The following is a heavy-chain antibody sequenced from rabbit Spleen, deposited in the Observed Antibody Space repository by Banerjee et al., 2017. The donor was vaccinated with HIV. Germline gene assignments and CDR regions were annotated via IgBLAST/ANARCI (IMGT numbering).Heavy chain of an antibody. CDR1: GLDFSSSYW. Sequence: QEQLEASGGDLVKPGASLTLTCTASGLDFSSSYWICWVRQAPGKGLEWIVCIDVSRRGNTHYTSRAKGRFTVPKPPSPTVALQVASLTAADPATYFCVMDTGTSFSSYGMDLVGQGTL. CDR3: VMDTGTSFSSYGMDL. V-gene: IGHV1S45*01. D-gene: IGHD7-1*01. J-gene: IGHJ6*01. CDR2: IDVSRRGNT.